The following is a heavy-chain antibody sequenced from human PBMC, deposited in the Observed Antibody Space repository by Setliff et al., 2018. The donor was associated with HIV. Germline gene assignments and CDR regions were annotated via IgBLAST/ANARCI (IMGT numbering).Heavy chain of an antibody. CDR3: ATNFLYDILTGYFPYQFDQ. CDR1: GFTFISST. D-gene: IGHD3-9*01. J-gene: IGHJ4*02. Sequence: LRLSCTVSGFTFISSTMNWVRQAPGKGLEWVASISSSGSYIHYADSLKGRFTISRDNAKDSMFLQMNSLRGEDTAVYYCATNFLYDILTGYFPYQFDQWGQGTLVTVSS. CDR2: ISSSGSYI. V-gene: IGHV3-21*01.